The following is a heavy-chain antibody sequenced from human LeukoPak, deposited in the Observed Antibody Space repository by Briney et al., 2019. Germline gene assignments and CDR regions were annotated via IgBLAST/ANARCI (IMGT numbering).Heavy chain of an antibody. CDR1: GYDFTTNW. J-gene: IGHJ3*01. CDR2: IYAADSDT. CDR3: AKRLKRLGAYDV. Sequence: GQSLKISCEGSGYDFTTNWIAWVRQKPGEGLERMGIIYAADSDTRYNPSFQGQVSISVDKSIKTAYLQWSSLKASDSAIYFCAKRLKRLGAYDVWGQGTLVSVSS. D-gene: IGHD3-9*01. V-gene: IGHV5-51*01.